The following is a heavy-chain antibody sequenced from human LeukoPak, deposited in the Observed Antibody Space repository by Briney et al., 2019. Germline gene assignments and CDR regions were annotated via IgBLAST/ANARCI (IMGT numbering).Heavy chain of an antibody. CDR2: INQDGSEK. D-gene: IGHD7-27*01. Sequence: PGGSLRLSCVASGFTFSNYWMTWFRQTPGKGLEWGGNINQDGSEKYYLDSVRGRFTISRDNAKNPLYLQMNSLRVEDTAIYYCARDYVWGSSESDYWGQGTLVTVSS. CDR3: ARDYVWGSSESDY. CDR1: GFTFSNYW. V-gene: IGHV3-7*01. J-gene: IGHJ4*02.